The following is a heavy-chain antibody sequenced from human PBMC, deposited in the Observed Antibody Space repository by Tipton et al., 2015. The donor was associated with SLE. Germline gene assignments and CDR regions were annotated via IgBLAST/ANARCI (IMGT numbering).Heavy chain of an antibody. CDR3: ARGDMVVVPAAGGGYYYYMDV. V-gene: IGHV4-4*07. CDR2: IYTSGNT. D-gene: IGHD2-2*01. CDR1: GGSISSYY. J-gene: IGHJ6*03. Sequence: TLSLTCTVSGGSISSYYWSWIRQPAGKGLEWIGRIYTSGNTNYSPSLKSRVTISVDTSKNQFSLKLSSVTAADTAVYYCARGDMVVVPAAGGGYYYYMDVWGKGTTVTVSS.